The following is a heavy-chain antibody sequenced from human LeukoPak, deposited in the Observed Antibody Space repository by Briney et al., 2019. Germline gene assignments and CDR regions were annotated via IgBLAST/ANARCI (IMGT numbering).Heavy chain of an antibody. Sequence: ASVKVSCKASGYTFTSYGISWVRQAPGQGLEWMGWISAYNGNTNYAQKLQGRVTMTTDTSTSTAHMELRSLRSDDTAVYYCARDRGGNVLRFLEWSLSIPYFQHWGQGTLVTVSS. D-gene: IGHD3-3*01. CDR2: ISAYNGNT. CDR1: GYTFTSYG. V-gene: IGHV1-18*01. J-gene: IGHJ1*01. CDR3: ARDRGGNVLRFLEWSLSIPYFQH.